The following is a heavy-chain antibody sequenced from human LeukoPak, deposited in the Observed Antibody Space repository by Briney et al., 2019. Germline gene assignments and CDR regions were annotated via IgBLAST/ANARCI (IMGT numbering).Heavy chain of an antibody. V-gene: IGHV3-23*01. CDR1: GFTVSSNY. CDR3: AKDIFPGIAAAGTFDY. Sequence: QPGGSLRLSCAASGFTVSSNYMSWVRQAPGKGLEWVSAISGSGGSTYYADSVKGRFTISRDNSRNTLYLQMNSLRAEDTAVYYCAKDIFPGIAAAGTFDYWGQGTLVTVSS. CDR2: ISGSGGST. J-gene: IGHJ4*02. D-gene: IGHD6-13*01.